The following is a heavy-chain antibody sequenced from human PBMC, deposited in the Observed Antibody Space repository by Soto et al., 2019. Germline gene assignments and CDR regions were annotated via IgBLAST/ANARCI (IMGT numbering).Heavy chain of an antibody. CDR2: ISTYSGDT. J-gene: IGHJ5*02. CDR3: ARHHGPTTSENWFDP. CDR1: GYTFFTYD. V-gene: IGHV1-18*01. Sequence: QVHLVQSGVEVKTPGASVKVSCQASGYTFFTYDISWVRQAPGQGLEWMGWISTYSGDTKYAQKFQGRVTMTTDTSTTTAYLGLRGLRSDDTAVYYCARHHGPTTSENWFDPWGQGTLVTVSS. D-gene: IGHD5-12*01.